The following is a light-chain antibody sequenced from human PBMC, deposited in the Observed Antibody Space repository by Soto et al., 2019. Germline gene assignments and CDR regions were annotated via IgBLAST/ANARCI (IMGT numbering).Light chain of an antibody. CDR2: DVS. V-gene: IGLV2-14*01. J-gene: IGLJ1*01. Sequence: QSALTQPDSVSGSPGQSITISCTGTSTDVGGYNYVSWYQQHPGRAPKLMIYDVSNRPSGVSNRLSGSKSGNTASLTISGLQAEDEADYYCSSYTSSYTYVFGTGTKVTVL. CDR3: SSYTSSYTYV. CDR1: STDVGGYNY.